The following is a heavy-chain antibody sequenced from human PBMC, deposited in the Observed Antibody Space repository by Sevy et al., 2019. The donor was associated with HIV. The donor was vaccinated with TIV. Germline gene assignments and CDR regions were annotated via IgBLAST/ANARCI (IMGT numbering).Heavy chain of an antibody. CDR1: RFTFSNAW. J-gene: IGHJ3*02. CDR2: IKSKTDGGTI. Sequence: GGSLRLSCAASRFTFSNAWMNWVRQAPGKGLGGVGGIKSKTDGGTIDYAAPVKGRFTISRDDSKNMLYLQLNSLKIEDTAIYYCTLSSFDIWGQGTMVTVSS. V-gene: IGHV3-15*01. CDR3: TLSSFDI.